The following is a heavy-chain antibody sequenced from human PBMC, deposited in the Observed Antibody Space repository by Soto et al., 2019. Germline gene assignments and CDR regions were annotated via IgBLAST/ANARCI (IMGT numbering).Heavy chain of an antibody. J-gene: IGHJ6*02. V-gene: IGHV1-69*06. Sequence: QVQLVQSGAEVKKPGSSVKVSCKASGGTFSSYAISWVRQAPGQGLEWMGGVIPIFGTANYAQKFQGGVTITADKSTSTAYMELSSLRSEDTAVYYCAREDIVVVVAATGWYGMDVWGQGTTVTVSS. CDR3: AREDIVVVVAATGWYGMDV. CDR1: GGTFSSYA. D-gene: IGHD2-15*01. CDR2: VIPIFGTA.